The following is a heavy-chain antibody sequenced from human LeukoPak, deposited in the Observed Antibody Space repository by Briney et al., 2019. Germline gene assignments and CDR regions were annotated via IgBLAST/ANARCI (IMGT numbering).Heavy chain of an antibody. D-gene: IGHD6-19*01. J-gene: IGHJ4*02. Sequence: GGSLRLSCAASGFTFSSYAMSWVRQAPGKGLEWVSAISGSGGSTYYADSVKGRFTISRDNPKNTLYLQMNSLRAEDTAVYYCAKDLSSGWYYFDYWGQGTLVTVSS. CDR2: ISGSGGST. V-gene: IGHV3-23*01. CDR1: GFTFSSYA. CDR3: AKDLSSGWYYFDY.